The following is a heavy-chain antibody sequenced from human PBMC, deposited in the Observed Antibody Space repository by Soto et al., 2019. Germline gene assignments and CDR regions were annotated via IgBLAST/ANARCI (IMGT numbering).Heavy chain of an antibody. CDR3: ARGRGSGNYYYYMDV. CDR2: MNPNSGNT. J-gene: IGHJ6*03. CDR1: GYTFTSYD. D-gene: IGHD3-10*01. V-gene: IGHV1-8*01. Sequence: GASVKVSCKASGYTFTSYDINWVRQATGQGLEWMGWMNPNSGNTGYAQKFQGRVTMTRNTSISTAYMELSSLRSEDTALYYCARGRGSGNYYYYMDVWGKGTTVNVSS.